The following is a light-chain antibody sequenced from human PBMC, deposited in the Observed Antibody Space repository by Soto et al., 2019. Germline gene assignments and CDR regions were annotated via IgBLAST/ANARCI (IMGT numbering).Light chain of an antibody. CDR2: GAS. CDR3: QPYDSTPPT. V-gene: IGKV3-20*01. CDR1: QSVNSNY. J-gene: IGKJ1*01. Sequence: EIVLTQSPGTLSLSPGERATLSCRASQSVNSNYLAWYQRKPGQAPRLLIYGASNRATDIPYRFSASGSGTDFTLTITTLAAEDFAVYSSQPYDSTPPTFGPGTKVEVK.